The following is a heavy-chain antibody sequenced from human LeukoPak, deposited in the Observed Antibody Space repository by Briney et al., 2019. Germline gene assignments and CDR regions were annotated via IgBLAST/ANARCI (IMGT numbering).Heavy chain of an antibody. CDR3: ARRGYDILTGQTHYYYYYYMDV. D-gene: IGHD3-9*01. CDR2: IYYSGST. J-gene: IGHJ6*03. CDR1: GGSISSSSYY. Sequence: PSETLSPTCTVSGGSISSSSYYWGWIRQPPGKGLEWIGSIYYSGSTYYNPSLKSRVTISVDTSKNQFSLKLSSVTAADTAVYYCARRGYDILTGQTHYYYYYYMDVWGKGTTVTISS. V-gene: IGHV4-39*01.